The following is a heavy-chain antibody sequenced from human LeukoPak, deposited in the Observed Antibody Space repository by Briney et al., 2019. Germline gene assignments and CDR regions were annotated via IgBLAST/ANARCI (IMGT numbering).Heavy chain of an antibody. V-gene: IGHV3-11*04. CDR1: GFTVSDYY. CDR3: AREILAPGKTHDY. CDR2: ISSTGITK. Sequence: GGSLRLSCAASGFTVSDYYMSWIRQAPGKGLEWVSYISSTGITKYYADSVQGRFIISRDNAKNSLYLQMNSLRDEDTAVYYCAREILAPGKTHDYWGQGTLVTVSS. J-gene: IGHJ4*02.